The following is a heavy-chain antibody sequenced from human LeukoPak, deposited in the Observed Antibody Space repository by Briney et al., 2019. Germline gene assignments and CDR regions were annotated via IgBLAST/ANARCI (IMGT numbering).Heavy chain of an antibody. V-gene: IGHV4-31*03. Sequence: SDTLSLTCTLSGASITSGYDWSSIRQHPGAGLEWVGYIYYSGNTHYSPSLQSRTTISLDTSKNQLSLRLSSGTAADTAVYYCARAVTSHYFDHWGQGALVTVSS. CDR3: ARAVTSHYFDH. J-gene: IGHJ4*02. CDR1: GASITSGYD. D-gene: IGHD2-21*02. CDR2: IYYSGNT.